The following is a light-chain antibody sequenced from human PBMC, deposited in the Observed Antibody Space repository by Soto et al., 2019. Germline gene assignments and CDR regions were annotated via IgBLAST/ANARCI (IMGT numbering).Light chain of an antibody. CDR2: GAS. J-gene: IGKJ1*01. CDR1: QSVNTN. V-gene: IGKV3-15*01. Sequence: EIVMTQSPATLSVSPGERATLSCRASQSVNTNLAWYQQKPGQVPRLLIYGASTRATAIPARFSGSGSGTEFTLTITNLQSEDFAVYYCQQYKDWPPRTFGQGTMVEVK. CDR3: QQYKDWPPRT.